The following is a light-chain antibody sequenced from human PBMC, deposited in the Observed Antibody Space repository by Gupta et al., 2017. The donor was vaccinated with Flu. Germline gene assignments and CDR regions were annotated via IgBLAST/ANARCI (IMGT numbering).Light chain of an antibody. CDR3: GTWDSSLSTVV. V-gene: IGLV1-51*02. CDR2: END. J-gene: IGLJ3*02. Sequence: SRSNIVTNYVSWYQPFPATAPKPLIYENDRRPSRFPNQFSGSKSCTSATLDITGLQTGDEADYYCGTWDSSLSTVVFGGGTKLTVL. CDR1: RSNIVTNY.